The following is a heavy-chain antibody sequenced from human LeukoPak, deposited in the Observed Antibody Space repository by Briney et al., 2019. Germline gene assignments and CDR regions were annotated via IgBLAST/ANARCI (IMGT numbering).Heavy chain of an antibody. CDR2: ISYDGSNK. CDR3: ARVVGYSGYHLRLVNAFDI. Sequence: GRSLRLSCVASGFTFSSYAMHWVRQAPGKGLEWVAVISYDGSNKYYADSVKGRFTISRDNSKNTLYLQMNSLRAEDTAVYYCARVVGYSGYHLRLVNAFDIWGQGTMVTVSS. D-gene: IGHD5-12*01. V-gene: IGHV3-30*04. CDR1: GFTFSSYA. J-gene: IGHJ3*02.